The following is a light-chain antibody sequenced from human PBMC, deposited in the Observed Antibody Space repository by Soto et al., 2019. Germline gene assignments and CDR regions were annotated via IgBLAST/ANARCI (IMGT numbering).Light chain of an antibody. Sequence: EIVMTQSPATLSVSPGERATVSCRAIQSVSSSYLAWYQQKPGQAPRLLIYDTSNRATGVPARFSGSGSGTDFTLTISSLEPEDCAIYYCQQRQYWPPITFGQGTRLEVK. V-gene: IGKV3-11*01. CDR3: QQRQYWPPIT. CDR2: DTS. CDR1: QSVSSSY. J-gene: IGKJ5*01.